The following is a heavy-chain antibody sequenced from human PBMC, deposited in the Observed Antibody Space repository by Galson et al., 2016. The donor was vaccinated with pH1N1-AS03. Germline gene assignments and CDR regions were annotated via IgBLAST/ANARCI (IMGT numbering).Heavy chain of an antibody. CDR1: DVSLRAYW. CDR2: TNPDASQK. J-gene: IGHJ4*02. CDR3: GGLDGWINDY. V-gene: IGHV3-7*01. D-gene: IGHD2-2*03. Sequence: SLRLSCAASDVSLRAYWMSWVRQSPGKGLEWVASTNPDASQKDYLDSVKGRFTIPKDNAKNSLSLQMSSLRVEDTAFDYWGGLDGWINDYWGQGILVTVSS.